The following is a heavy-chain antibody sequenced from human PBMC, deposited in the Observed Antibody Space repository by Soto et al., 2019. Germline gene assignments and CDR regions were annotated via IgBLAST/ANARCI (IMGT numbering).Heavy chain of an antibody. CDR1: GDSISKSGHY. CDR2: IDYRGST. V-gene: IGHV4-39*02. J-gene: IGHJ5*02. CDR3: TRLLTPYDTTGTSWFGP. D-gene: IGHD3-9*01. Sequence: PSETLSLTCTVSGDSISKSGHYLGWIGQPPGKALEWIGGIDYRGSTLYNPSLRSRITMSIDTSKKFFSLKLTSVSASDTALYYCTRLLTPYDTTGTSWFGPWGQGTLVPVSS.